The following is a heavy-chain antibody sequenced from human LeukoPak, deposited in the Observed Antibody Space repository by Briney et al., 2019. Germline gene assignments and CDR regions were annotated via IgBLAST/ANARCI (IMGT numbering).Heavy chain of an antibody. D-gene: IGHD3-16*01. J-gene: IGHJ6*03. CDR2: IKQDGSEK. CDR3: ASKGVSSYYYCYYMDV. Sequence: PGGSLRLSCAASGFTFSSYWMSWVRQVPGKGLEWVANIKQDGSEKYYVDSVKGRFTISRDNAKNSLYLQMNSLRAEDTAVYYCASKGVSSYYYCYYMDVWGKGTTVTVSS. V-gene: IGHV3-7*01. CDR1: GFTFSSYW.